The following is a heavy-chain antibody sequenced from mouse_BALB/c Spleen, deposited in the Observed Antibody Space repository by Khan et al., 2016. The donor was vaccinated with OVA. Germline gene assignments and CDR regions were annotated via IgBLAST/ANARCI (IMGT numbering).Heavy chain of an antibody. CDR2: INPSNGYT. CDR1: GYTFTTYT. J-gene: IGHJ3*01. CDR3: AREGAYYRSDGLFSY. Sequence: VQLQESGAELARPGASVKMSCKASGYTFTTYTMHWVQQGPGQGLEWIGYINPSNGYTNYNQKFKDKSTLTADKSSSTAYMQLSSLTSDYSAVYYCAREGAYYRSDGLFSYWGQGTLVTVSA. D-gene: IGHD2-14*01. V-gene: IGHV1-4*01.